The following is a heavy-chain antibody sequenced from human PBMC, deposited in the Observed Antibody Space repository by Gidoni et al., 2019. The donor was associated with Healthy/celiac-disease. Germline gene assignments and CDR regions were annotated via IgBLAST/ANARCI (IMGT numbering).Heavy chain of an antibody. Sequence: QVQLQESGPGLVKPSETLSLTCTVSGGSISSYYWSWIRQPPGKGLEWIGYIYYSGSTNYTPSLKSRVTIAVDTSKNRFSLKLSSVTAADTAVYYCARTRTNYYYYYGMDVWGQGTTVTVSS. CDR1: GGSISSYY. J-gene: IGHJ6*02. V-gene: IGHV4-59*01. CDR3: ARTRTNYYYYYGMDV. D-gene: IGHD1-1*01. CDR2: IYYSGST.